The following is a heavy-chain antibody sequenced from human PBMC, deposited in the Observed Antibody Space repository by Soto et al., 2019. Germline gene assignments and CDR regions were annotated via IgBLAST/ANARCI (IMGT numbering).Heavy chain of an antibody. D-gene: IGHD3-22*01. CDR2: IYYSGST. J-gene: IGHJ5*02. V-gene: IGHV4-59*01. CDR3: ARELRYYDSSGYSNWFDP. Sequence: SETLSLTCTVSGGSISSYYWSWIRQPPGKGLEWIGYIYYSGSTNYNPSLKSRVTISVDTSKNQFSLKLSSVTAADTAVYYCARELRYYDSSGYSNWFDPWGQGTLVTVSS. CDR1: GGSISSYY.